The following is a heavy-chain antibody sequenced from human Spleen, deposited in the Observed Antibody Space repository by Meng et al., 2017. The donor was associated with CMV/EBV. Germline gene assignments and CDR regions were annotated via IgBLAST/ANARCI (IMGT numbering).Heavy chain of an antibody. Sequence: SETLSLTCTVSGGSISSSSYYWGWIRQPPGKGLEWIGSIYHSGSTFYNPSLKSRVTISVDTSKNQFSLKLSSVTAADTAVYYCARTPPIDAFDIWGQGTMVTVSS. J-gene: IGHJ3*02. CDR3: ARTPPIDAFDI. CDR1: GGSISSSSYY. CDR2: IYHSGST. V-gene: IGHV4-39*07.